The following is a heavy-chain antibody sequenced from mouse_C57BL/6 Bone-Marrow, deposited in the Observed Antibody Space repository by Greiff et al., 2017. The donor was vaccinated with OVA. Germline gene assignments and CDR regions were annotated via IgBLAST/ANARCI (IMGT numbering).Heavy chain of an antibody. CDR1: GFNIKDDY. Sequence: EVQLQQSGAELVRPGASVKLSCTASGFNIKDDYMHWVKQRPEQGLEWIGWIDPENGDTVYASKFQGKATITADTSSNTAYLQLSSLTSEDTAVYYCTVYYGNYPYYFDYWGQGTTLTVSS. V-gene: IGHV14-4*01. J-gene: IGHJ2*01. CDR3: TVYYGNYPYYFDY. CDR2: IDPENGDT. D-gene: IGHD2-1*01.